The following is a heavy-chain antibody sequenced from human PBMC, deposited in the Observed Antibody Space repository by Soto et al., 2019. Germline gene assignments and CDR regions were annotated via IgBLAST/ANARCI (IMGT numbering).Heavy chain of an antibody. CDR2: IKSKTGGGTA. CDR3: TTGIYYDILTGYHNVAY. D-gene: IGHD3-9*01. J-gene: IGHJ4*02. Sequence: GGSLRLSCVASGFNLSHPWMTWVRQAAGKGLEWVGRIKSKTGGGTADYAAPVKGRATISRDDSKNTVYLQMNSLKTEDTAVYYCTTGIYYDILTGYHNVAYWGQGALVTVSS. CDR1: GFNLSHPW. V-gene: IGHV3-15*01.